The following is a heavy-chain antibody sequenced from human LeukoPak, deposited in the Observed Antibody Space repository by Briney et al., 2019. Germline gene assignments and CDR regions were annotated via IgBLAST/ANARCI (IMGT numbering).Heavy chain of an antibody. V-gene: IGHV3-53*04. CDR2: IYSGGST. CDR3: ATRKIGTDYYYGMDV. CDR1: GFTVSSNY. Sequence: GGSLRLSCAASGFTVSSNYMSWVRQAPGKGLEWVSVIYSGGSTYYADSVKGRFTISRHNSKNTLYLQMNSLRAEDTAVYYCATRKIGTDYYYGMDVWGQGTTVTVSS. J-gene: IGHJ6*02.